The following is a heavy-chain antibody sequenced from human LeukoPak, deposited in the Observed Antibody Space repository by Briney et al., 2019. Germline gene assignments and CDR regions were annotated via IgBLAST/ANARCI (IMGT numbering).Heavy chain of an antibody. CDR2: ISYSGST. D-gene: IGHD5-12*01. CDR3: ARVSGYDWESFYDY. V-gene: IGHV4-39*07. CDR1: GGSISSNSNY. J-gene: IGHJ4*02. Sequence: SETLSLTCTVSGGSISSNSNYWGWIRQPPGKGLEWIGSISYSGSTYQNPSLKSRVTISVDTSKNQFSLKLSSVTAADTAMYYCARVSGYDWESFYDYWGQGSLVTVSS.